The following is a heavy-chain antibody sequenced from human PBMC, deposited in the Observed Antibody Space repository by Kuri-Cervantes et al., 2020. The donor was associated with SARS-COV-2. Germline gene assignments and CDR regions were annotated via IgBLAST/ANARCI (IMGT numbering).Heavy chain of an antibody. CDR2: INPNSGGT. J-gene: IGHJ5*02. CDR3: ATGDQLLVGWFDP. D-gene: IGHD2-2*01. Sequence: ASVKVTCKASGYTFTGYYMHWVRQAPGQGLEWMGWINPNSGGTIYAQKFQGRVTMTEDTSTDTAYMELSSLRSEDTAVYYCATGDQLLVGWFDPWGQGTLVTVSS. CDR1: GYTFTGYY. V-gene: IGHV1-2*02.